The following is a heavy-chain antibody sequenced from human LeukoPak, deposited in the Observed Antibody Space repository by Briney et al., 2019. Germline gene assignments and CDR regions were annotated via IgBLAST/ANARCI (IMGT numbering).Heavy chain of an antibody. D-gene: IGHD2-21*02. CDR2: IYYSGST. Sequence: SETLSLTCTVSGASISGYYWTWIRQLPGQGLEWIGYIYYSGSTNYNPSLKSRVTISVDTSETQFSLKLSYVTAADTAVYYCARGVVTADHFDYWGQGTLVTVSS. CDR3: ARGVVTADHFDY. CDR1: GASISGYY. V-gene: IGHV4-59*01. J-gene: IGHJ4*02.